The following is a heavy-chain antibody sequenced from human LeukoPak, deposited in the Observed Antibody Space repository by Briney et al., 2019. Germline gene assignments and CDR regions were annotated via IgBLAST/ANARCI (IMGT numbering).Heavy chain of an antibody. CDR1: GGSVSSYY. J-gene: IGHJ5*02. CDR3: ARRGGVVRGNWFDP. D-gene: IGHD3-10*01. CDR2: IDYSGST. V-gene: IGHV4-59*02. Sequence: SETLSLTCTVAGGSVSSYYWSWIRQPPGKGLEWIGYIDYSGSTTYNPSLKSRVTISLDTSKNHFSLRLSSVTAADTAVYYCARRGGVVRGNWFDPWGQGTLVTVSS.